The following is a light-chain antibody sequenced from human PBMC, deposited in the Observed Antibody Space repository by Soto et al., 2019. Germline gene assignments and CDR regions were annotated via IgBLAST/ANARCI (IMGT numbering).Light chain of an antibody. CDR3: QQYGTSSQT. J-gene: IGKJ1*01. CDR2: GAS. Sequence: EIVLTQSPGTLSLSPGEGATLSCRASQSVSSNCLAWYQQKPGQAPSLLIYGASSRATGIPDRFSGSGSRTEFTLTISRLEPEDFAMYYCQQYGTSSQTFGQGTKVEIK. CDR1: QSVSSNC. V-gene: IGKV3-20*01.